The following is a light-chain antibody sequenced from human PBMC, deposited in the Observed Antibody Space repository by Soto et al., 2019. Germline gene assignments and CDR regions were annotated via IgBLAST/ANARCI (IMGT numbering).Light chain of an antibody. CDR2: GAS. CDR1: QSVSSSF. V-gene: IGKV3-20*01. Sequence: EVVLTQSPGTLSLSPGERATLSCRLSQSVSSSFLAWYQQKPGQAPRLLIYGASSRATGTPDRFSGSGSGTDFTLTISRLEPEDFAVYYCQHYGWSPPMYTFGQGTKLEIK. J-gene: IGKJ2*01. CDR3: QHYGWSPPMYT.